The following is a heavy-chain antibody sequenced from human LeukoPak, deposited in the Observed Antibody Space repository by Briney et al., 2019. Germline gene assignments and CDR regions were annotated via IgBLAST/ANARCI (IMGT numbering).Heavy chain of an antibody. J-gene: IGHJ5*02. CDR3: ARDRIAAAERGLDEFDP. Sequence: VSVKVSCKASGYTFTGYYMYWVRQAPGQGLEGMGWINPNSGGTNYAQKFQGRVTMTRHTSISTAYMELSRLRSDATAVYYCARDRIAAAERGLDEFDPWGQGTLVTVPS. D-gene: IGHD6-13*01. CDR1: GYTFTGYY. CDR2: INPNSGGT. V-gene: IGHV1-2*02.